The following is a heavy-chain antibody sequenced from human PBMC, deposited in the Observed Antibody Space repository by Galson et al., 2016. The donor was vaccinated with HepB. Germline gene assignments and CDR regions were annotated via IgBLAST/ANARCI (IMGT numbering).Heavy chain of an antibody. J-gene: IGHJ6*02. CDR2: ISYDGSNK. CDR3: ARGGVGQQYYDFWSGSNYYYYGMDV. Sequence: SLRLSCAASGFTFSTYAMHWVRQAPGKGLEWVAFISYDGSNKYYADSVKGRFTISRDNSKNTLYLQMNSLRPEDTAVYYCARGGVGQQYYDFWSGSNYYYYGMDVWGQGTTVTVSS. CDR1: GFTFSTYA. V-gene: IGHV3-30*04. D-gene: IGHD3-3*01.